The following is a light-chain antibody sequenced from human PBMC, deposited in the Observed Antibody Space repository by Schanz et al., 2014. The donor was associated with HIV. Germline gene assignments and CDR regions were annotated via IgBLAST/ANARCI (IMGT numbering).Light chain of an antibody. J-gene: IGKJ5*01. CDR1: QSVSSSY. V-gene: IGKV3D-15*01. Sequence: EIVLTQSPGSLSVSPGERATLSCRASQSVSSSYLAWYQQKPGQAPRLLIYGASSRATGIPDRFSGSGSGTEFTLTISSLQSEDFAVYYCQQYNNWPFTFGQGTRLEIK. CDR3: QQYNNWPFT. CDR2: GAS.